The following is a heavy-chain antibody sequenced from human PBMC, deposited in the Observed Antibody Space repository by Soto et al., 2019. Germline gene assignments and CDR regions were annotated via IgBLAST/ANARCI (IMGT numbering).Heavy chain of an antibody. V-gene: IGHV3-23*01. J-gene: IGHJ4*02. Sequence: GASGCTFVNYGVSWIRKTPGKGLESVSAISGSGGTTHYAHSVKGRVTISRDNSKDTVFRQMNSLRAEDTAVYSCAKYYYDRRGSPLAFAYWGQGTLVPVSS. CDR1: GCTFVNYG. CDR2: ISGSGGTT. CDR3: AKYYYDRRGSPLAFAY. D-gene: IGHD3-3*01.